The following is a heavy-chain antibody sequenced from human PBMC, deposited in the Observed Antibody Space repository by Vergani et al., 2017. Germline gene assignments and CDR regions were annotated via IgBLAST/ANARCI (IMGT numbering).Heavy chain of an antibody. V-gene: IGHV4-34*01. CDR2: INHSGST. J-gene: IGHJ4*02. CDR1: GGSFSGYY. CDR3: ARGVEMATKPRHDY. Sequence: QVQLQQWGAGLLKPSETLSLTCAVYGGSFSGYYWSWIRQPPGKGLEWIGEINHSGSTNYNPSLKSRVTISVDTSKNKFSLKLSSVTAADTAVYYCARGVEMATKPRHDYWGQGTLVTVSS. D-gene: IGHD5-24*01.